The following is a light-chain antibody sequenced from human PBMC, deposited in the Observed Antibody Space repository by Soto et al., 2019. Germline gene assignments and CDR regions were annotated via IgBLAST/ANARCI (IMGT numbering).Light chain of an antibody. CDR3: QQRSNWPGEDMYT. J-gene: IGKJ2*01. V-gene: IGKV3-11*01. CDR2: DAS. CDR1: QSVSSY. Sequence: EIVLTQSPATLSLSPGERATLSCRASQSVSSYLAWYQQKPGQAPRLLIYDASNTATGIPARFSGSGSGTDFTLTISSLEPEDYAVYYRQQRSNWPGEDMYTFGQGTKLEI.